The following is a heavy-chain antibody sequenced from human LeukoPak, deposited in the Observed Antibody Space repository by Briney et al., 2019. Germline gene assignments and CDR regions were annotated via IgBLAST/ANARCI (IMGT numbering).Heavy chain of an antibody. CDR2: FYNSGSS. D-gene: IGHD6-13*01. CDR3: ARGAEIRQQLVAGFDY. J-gene: IGHJ4*02. CDR1: GGSISDYY. V-gene: IGHV4-59*01. Sequence: PSETLSLTCTVSGGSISDYYRGWIRQPPGKGLEWNGYFYNSGSSTYNPSLKSRVTISVDTSKNQFSLKLKSVTAADTAVYYCARGAEIRQQLVAGFDYWGQGTLVTVSS.